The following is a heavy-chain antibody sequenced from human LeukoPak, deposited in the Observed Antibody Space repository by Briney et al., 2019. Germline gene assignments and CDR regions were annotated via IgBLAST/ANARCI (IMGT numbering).Heavy chain of an antibody. CDR1: RYTFTGYY. D-gene: IGHD6-19*01. CDR3: ARSVGLAGYYFDY. V-gene: IGHV1-2*02. Sequence: ASVKVSCKASRYTFTGYYMHWVRQAPGQGLEWMGWINPNSGGTNYAQKFQGRVTMTRDTSISTAYMELSRLRSDDTAVYYCARSVGLAGYYFDYWGQGTLVTVSS. J-gene: IGHJ4*02. CDR2: INPNSGGT.